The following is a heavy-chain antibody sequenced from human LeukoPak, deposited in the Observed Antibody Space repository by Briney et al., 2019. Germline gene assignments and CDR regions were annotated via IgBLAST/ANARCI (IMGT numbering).Heavy chain of an antibody. CDR2: ISSSSSYI. J-gene: IGHJ4*02. CDR1: GFTFSSYS. CDR3: ARVTTMVRGVIIGFDY. V-gene: IGHV3-21*01. D-gene: IGHD3-10*01. Sequence: GGSLRLSCAASGFTFSSYSMNWVRQAPGKGLEWVSSISSSSSYIYYADSVKGRFTISRDNAKSSLYLQMNSLRAEDTAVYYCARVTTMVRGVIIGFDYWGQGTLVTASS.